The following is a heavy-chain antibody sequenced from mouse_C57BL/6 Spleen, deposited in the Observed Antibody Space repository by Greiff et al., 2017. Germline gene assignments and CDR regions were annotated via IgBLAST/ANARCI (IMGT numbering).Heavy chain of an antibody. CDR1: GYTFTSYW. Sequence: QVQLQQPGAELVRPGTSVRLSCKASGYTFTSYWMHWVKPRPGQGLVWIGVIDPSDSYINYNQKFKGKATLTVDATASTAYMQLSSLSSKDSAVIYCARMDYTPFAYWGQETLVTVNA. CDR2: IDPSDSYI. D-gene: IGHD2-12*01. J-gene: IGHJ3*01. V-gene: IGHV1-59*01. CDR3: ARMDYTPFAY.